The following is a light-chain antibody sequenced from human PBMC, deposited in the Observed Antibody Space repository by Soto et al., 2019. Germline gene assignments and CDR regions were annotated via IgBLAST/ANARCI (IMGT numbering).Light chain of an antibody. V-gene: IGLV3-1*01. J-gene: IGLJ3*02. CDR2: QDT. CDR1: KLGNKY. CDR3: QAWDSSTWV. Sequence: SYELTQPPSVSVSPGQTASITCSGDKLGNKYAFWYQQKPGQAPVLVMYQDTKRPSGIPERFSGSNSGNTATLTISGTQAMDEADFYCQAWDSSTWVFGGGTKSPS.